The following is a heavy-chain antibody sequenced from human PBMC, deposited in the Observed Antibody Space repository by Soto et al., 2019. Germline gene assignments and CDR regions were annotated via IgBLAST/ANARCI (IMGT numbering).Heavy chain of an antibody. D-gene: IGHD1-26*01. Sequence: ASVKVSCKASGYTFTSYAMNWVRQAPGQGLEWMGWINTNTGNPTYAQGFTGRFVFSLDTSVSTAYLQICSLKAEGTAVYYCARSHLGAYYYYYGMDVWGQGTTVTVSS. CDR3: ARSHLGAYYYYYGMDV. CDR1: GYTFTSYA. J-gene: IGHJ6*02. CDR2: INTNTGNP. V-gene: IGHV7-4-1*01.